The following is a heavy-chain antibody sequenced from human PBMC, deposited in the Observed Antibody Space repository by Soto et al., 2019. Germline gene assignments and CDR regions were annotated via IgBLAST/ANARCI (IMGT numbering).Heavy chain of an antibody. D-gene: IGHD3-10*01. CDR1: CGSISSSNW. CDR3: ASGSDGSGSYTSYYYYYGMDV. CDR2: IYHSGST. Sequence: PSETLSLTCSVSCGSISSSNWCSWVRHPPVNFLYCIGEIYHSGSTNYNPSLKSRVTISVDKSKNQFSLKLSSVTAADTAVYYCASGSDGSGSYTSYYYYYGMDVWGQGTTVTV. J-gene: IGHJ6*02. V-gene: IGHV4-4*02.